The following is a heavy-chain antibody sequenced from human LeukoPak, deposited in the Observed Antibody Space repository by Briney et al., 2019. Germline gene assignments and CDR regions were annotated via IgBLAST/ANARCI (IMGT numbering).Heavy chain of an antibody. CDR3: ARRWCSSTSCQFDY. J-gene: IGHJ4*02. V-gene: IGHV1-46*01. D-gene: IGHD2-2*01. Sequence: ASVKVSCKASGYTFTSYYLDWVRHAPGQGLERMGVINPSGGSAGYAQKFQGRVTMTRDTSTSTVYMELSSLRSEATAVYYCARRWCSSTSCQFDYWGQGTLVTVSS. CDR2: INPSGGSA. CDR1: GYTFTSYY.